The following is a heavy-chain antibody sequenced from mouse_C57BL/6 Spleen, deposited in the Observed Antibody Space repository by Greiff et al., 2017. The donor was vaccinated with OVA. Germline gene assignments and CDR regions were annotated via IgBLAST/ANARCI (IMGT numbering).Heavy chain of an antibody. CDR2: IYPGNSDT. V-gene: IGHV1-5*01. J-gene: IGHJ4*01. CDR3: TRDDYGSLGAMDY. Sequence: VQLQQSGTVLARPGASVKMSCKTSGCTFTSYWMHWVKQRPGQGLEWIGAIYPGNSDTSYNQKFKGKAKLTAVTSASTAYMELSSLTNEDSAVYYCTRDDYGSLGAMDYWGQGTSVTVSS. D-gene: IGHD1-1*01. CDR1: GCTFTSYW.